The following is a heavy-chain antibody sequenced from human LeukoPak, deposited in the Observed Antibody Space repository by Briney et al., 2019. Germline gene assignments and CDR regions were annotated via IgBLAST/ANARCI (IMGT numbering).Heavy chain of an antibody. CDR1: GYTFTGYY. CDR2: INPNSGGT. CDR3: ARPVDTDVYGMDV. Sequence: ASVKVSCKASGYTFTGYYMHWVRQAPGQGLEWMGWINPNSGGTNYAQKFQGRVTITADKSTSTAYMELSSLRSEDTAVYYCARPVDTDVYGMDVWGQGTTVTVSS. J-gene: IGHJ6*02. D-gene: IGHD5-18*01. V-gene: IGHV1-2*02.